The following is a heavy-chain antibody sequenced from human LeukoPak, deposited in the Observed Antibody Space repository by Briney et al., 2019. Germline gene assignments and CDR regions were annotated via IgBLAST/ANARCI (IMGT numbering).Heavy chain of an antibody. J-gene: IGHJ4*02. Sequence: PGGSLRLSCAASGFTFSSYAMSWVRQAPEKGLEWVSTISGSGGGTYYADSVKGRFTISRDNSKNTLYLQMNSLRAEDTAVYYCTRDPLYGSGSYHFDYWGQGTLVTVSS. CDR3: TRDPLYGSGSYHFDY. CDR2: ISGSGGGT. CDR1: GFTFSSYA. D-gene: IGHD3-10*01. V-gene: IGHV3-23*01.